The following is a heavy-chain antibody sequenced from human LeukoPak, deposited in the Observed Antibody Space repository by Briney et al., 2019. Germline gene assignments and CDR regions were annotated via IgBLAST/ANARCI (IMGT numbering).Heavy chain of an antibody. Sequence: GGSLRLSCAVSGLTFSGSWITWIRQAPGKGLEWVASMKPDGSESWYVDSVKGRFTISRDNAKNSLYLQMNNLRAEDTALYYCAREKMGTPPWPSTKSYWYFDLWGRGTLVTVSS. CDR1: GLTFSGSW. D-gene: IGHD7-27*01. CDR3: AREKMGTPPWPSTKSYWYFDL. J-gene: IGHJ2*01. CDR2: MKPDGSES. V-gene: IGHV3-7*01.